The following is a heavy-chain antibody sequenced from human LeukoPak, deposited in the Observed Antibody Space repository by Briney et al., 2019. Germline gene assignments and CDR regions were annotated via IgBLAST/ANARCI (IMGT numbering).Heavy chain of an antibody. CDR2: IYYSGST. Sequence: SETLSLTCTVSGGSISSYYWSWIRQPPGKGLEWIGYIYYSGSTNYNPFLKSRVTISVDTSKNQFSLKLSSVTAADTAVYYCARQGYSSGPFDYWGQGTLVTVSS. CDR3: ARQGYSSGPFDY. D-gene: IGHD6-19*01. CDR1: GGSISSYY. J-gene: IGHJ4*02. V-gene: IGHV4-59*08.